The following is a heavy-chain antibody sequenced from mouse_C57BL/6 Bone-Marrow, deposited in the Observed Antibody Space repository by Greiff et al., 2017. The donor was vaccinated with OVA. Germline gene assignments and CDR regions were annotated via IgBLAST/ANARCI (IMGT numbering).Heavy chain of an antibody. CDR2: ISDGGSYT. J-gene: IGHJ3*01. Sequence: EVHLVESGGGLVKPGGSLKLSCAASGFNFSSYAMSWVRQTPEKRLEWVATISDGGSYTYYPDNVKGRFTISRDNAKNNLYLQMSHLKSEDTSMYYCARGLTGTFFAYWGQGTLVTVSA. D-gene: IGHD4-1*01. CDR1: GFNFSSYA. CDR3: ARGLTGTFFAY. V-gene: IGHV5-4*01.